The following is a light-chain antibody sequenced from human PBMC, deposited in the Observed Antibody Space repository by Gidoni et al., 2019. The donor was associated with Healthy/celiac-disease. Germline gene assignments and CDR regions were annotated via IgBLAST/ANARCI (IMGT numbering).Light chain of an antibody. V-gene: IGKV1-16*02. Sequence: DIQMTQSPSSLSASVGDRVTITCPASQAISNYLAWFQQKPGKAPKSLIYAAYSLQRGVPSNISGSGSGAYITLTISSVQPEFLANYYCQRNNRYAPTFGEXTKVEIK. J-gene: IGKJ1*01. CDR2: AAY. CDR1: QAISNY. CDR3: QRNNRYAPT.